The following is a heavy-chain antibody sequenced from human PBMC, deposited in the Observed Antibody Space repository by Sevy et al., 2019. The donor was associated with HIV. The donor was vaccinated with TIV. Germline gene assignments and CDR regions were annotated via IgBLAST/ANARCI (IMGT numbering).Heavy chain of an antibody. V-gene: IGHV3-7*05. CDR3: ARDPLLGIAREVARGGY. D-gene: IGHD2-2*03. Sequence: GGSLRLSCEASAINIRDYWMNWVRQAPGKGLEWVANINPDGSKIYYADSVEGRFTISRDNARNSLYLQMNSLRADDTAVYYCARDPLLGIAREVARGGYWGQGTLVTVSS. CDR2: INPDGSKI. J-gene: IGHJ4*02. CDR1: AINIRDYW.